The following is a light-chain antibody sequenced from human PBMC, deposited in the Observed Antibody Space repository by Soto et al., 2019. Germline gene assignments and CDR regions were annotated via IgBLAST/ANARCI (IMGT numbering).Light chain of an antibody. CDR2: NDS. J-gene: IGLJ2*01. Sequence: SYELTQVPSVSVAPGQMARITCEGNNIGGKSVHWYQQTPGRAPVLVVYNDSDRPSGIPERFSGSNPGNTATLTISRVEAEDEADYYCQVWDSSSDHVVFGGGTKLTVL. V-gene: IGLV3-21*02. CDR3: QVWDSSSDHVV. CDR1: NIGGKS.